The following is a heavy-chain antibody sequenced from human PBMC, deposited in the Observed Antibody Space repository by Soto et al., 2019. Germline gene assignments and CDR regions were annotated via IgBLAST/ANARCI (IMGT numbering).Heavy chain of an antibody. V-gene: IGHV4-59*01. CDR1: GGSISSYY. CDR2: IYYSGST. D-gene: IGHD2-15*01. CDR3: ARSYRRYCSGGSCYSYYYYYMDV. Sequence: SETLSLTCTVSGGSISSYYWSWIRRPPGKGLEWIGYIYYSGSTNYNPSLKSRVTISVDTSKNQFSLKLSSVTAADTAVYYCARSYRRYCSGGSCYSYYYYYMDVWGKGTTVTVSS. J-gene: IGHJ6*03.